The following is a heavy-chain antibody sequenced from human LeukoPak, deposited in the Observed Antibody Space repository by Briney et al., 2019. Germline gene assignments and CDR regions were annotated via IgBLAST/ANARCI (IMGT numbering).Heavy chain of an antibody. CDR1: GFTFSSYW. D-gene: IGHD6-19*01. Sequence: PGGSLRLSCAASGFTFSSYWMTWVRQAPGKGLEWVANIKQDGSEKYYADSVKGRFTISRDNSKNTLYLQMNSLRAEDTAVYYCAKDMTQWLVPSWFDPWGQGTLVTVSS. V-gene: IGHV3-7*01. J-gene: IGHJ5*02. CDR3: AKDMTQWLVPSWFDP. CDR2: IKQDGSEK.